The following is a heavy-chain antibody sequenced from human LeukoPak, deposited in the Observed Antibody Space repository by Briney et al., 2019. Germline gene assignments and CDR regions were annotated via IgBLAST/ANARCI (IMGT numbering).Heavy chain of an antibody. D-gene: IGHD5-18*01. CDR2: IWYDGSNK. CDR1: GFTFSSYG. Sequence: GGSLRLSCAASGFTFSSYGMHWVRQAPGKGLEWVAVIWYDGSNKYYADSVKGRFTISRDNSKNTLYLQMNSLRAEDTAVYYCARQYSYGSYFDYWGQGTLVTVSS. V-gene: IGHV3-33*01. CDR3: ARQYSYGSYFDY. J-gene: IGHJ4*02.